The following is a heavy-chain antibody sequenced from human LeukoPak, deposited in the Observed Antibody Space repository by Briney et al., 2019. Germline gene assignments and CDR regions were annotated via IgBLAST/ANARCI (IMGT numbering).Heavy chain of an antibody. CDR3: ARGVGSWTPYYFDY. V-gene: IGHV3-21*01. J-gene: IGHJ4*02. CDR1: EFTFSSYS. D-gene: IGHD6-13*01. CDR2: ISNCSSYI. Sequence: PGGSLRLSCAASEFTFSSYSMIWVRKAPGRGLEWVSSISNCSSYIYYAEPEKGRFTISRDNAKNSLYLQRNSLRAEDTAVYYCARGVGSWTPYYFDYWGQGTLVTVSS.